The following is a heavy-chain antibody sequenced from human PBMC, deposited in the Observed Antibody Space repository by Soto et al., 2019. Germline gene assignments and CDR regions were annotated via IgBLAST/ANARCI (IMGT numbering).Heavy chain of an antibody. V-gene: IGHV1-18*04. Sequence: QVQLVQSGAEVKKPGASVKVSCKASGYTFTSYGISWVRQAPGQGLEWMGWISAYNGNTNYAQKLQGRVTMTTDTYTSTAYMELRCLRSDDTAVYYYERVAGWYCSSTSCWIHSYGMDVWGQGTTVTVSS. CDR3: ERVAGWYCSSTSCWIHSYGMDV. D-gene: IGHD2-2*01. CDR1: GYTFTSYG. CDR2: ISAYNGNT. J-gene: IGHJ6*02.